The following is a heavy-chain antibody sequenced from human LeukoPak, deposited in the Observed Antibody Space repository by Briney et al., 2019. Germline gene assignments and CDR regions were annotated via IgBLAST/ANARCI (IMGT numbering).Heavy chain of an antibody. CDR1: RSTFSRYG. D-gene: IGHD3-22*01. Sequence: GGSLRLSCAGSRSTFSRYGMHWVRQTPGKGLEWVALISHDAKYVEYADSVKARFTVSRDNSKNTLFLQMSSLRTEDTAVYYCAKVDHPETVVINPSFDYWGQGSLVTVSS. V-gene: IGHV3-30*18. CDR3: AKVDHPETVVINPSFDY. CDR2: ISHDAKYV. J-gene: IGHJ4*02.